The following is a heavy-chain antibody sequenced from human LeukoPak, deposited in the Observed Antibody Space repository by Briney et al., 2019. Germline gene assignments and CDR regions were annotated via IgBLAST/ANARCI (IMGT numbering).Heavy chain of an antibody. CDR1: GGSVSSGSYY. D-gene: IGHD3-22*01. V-gene: IGHV4-61*01. CDR3: ARRYYDSSGYYQDY. CDR2: ISYSGST. J-gene: IGHJ4*02. Sequence: PSETLSLTCTVSGGSVSSGSYYWNWIRQPPGKGLEWIGYISYSGSTNYNPSLKSRVIISVDTSKNQFSLKLSSVTAADTAVYYCARRYYDSSGYYQDYWGQGTLVTVSS.